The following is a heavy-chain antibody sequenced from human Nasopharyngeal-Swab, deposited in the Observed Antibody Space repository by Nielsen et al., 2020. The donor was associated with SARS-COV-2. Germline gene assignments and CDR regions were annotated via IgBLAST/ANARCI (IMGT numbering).Heavy chain of an antibody. J-gene: IGHJ4*02. V-gene: IGHV3-30-3*01. D-gene: IGHD3-22*01. Sequence: GGSLRLSCAASGFTFSSSAMHWVRRAQGKGLEWVAVISYDGSNKYFADSVKGRFTISRDNSKNTLYLQMNSLRAEDTAVYYCASPPLDSSGYYYGFHYWGRGTLVTVSS. CDR3: ASPPLDSSGYYYGFHY. CDR2: ISYDGSNK. CDR1: GFTFSSSA.